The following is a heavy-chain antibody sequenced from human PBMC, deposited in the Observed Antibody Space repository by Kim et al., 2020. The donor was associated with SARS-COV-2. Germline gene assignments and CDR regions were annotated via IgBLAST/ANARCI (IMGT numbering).Heavy chain of an antibody. CDR3: ARRNEYYVPGDY. Sequence: GESLKISCKGSGYSFTSYWISWVRQMPGKGLDWMGRIDPSDSYTNYSPSFQGHVTISADKSITTAYLQWSSLKASDTAMYYCARRNEYYVPGDYWGQGTLVTVSS. CDR1: GYSFTSYW. J-gene: IGHJ4*02. CDR2: IDPSDSYT. V-gene: IGHV5-10-1*01. D-gene: IGHD3-16*01.